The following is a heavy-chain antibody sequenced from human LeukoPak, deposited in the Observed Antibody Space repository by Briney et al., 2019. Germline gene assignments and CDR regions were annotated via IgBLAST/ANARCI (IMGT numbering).Heavy chain of an antibody. J-gene: IGHJ6*04. CDR3: AREVLRYFDWLQPMDV. D-gene: IGHD3-9*01. Sequence: SETLSLTCAVYGGSFSGYYWSWIRRPPGKGLEWIGEINHSGSTNYNPSLKSRVTISVDTSKNQFSLKLSSVTAADTAVYYCAREVLRYFDWLQPMDVWGKGTTVTVSS. CDR2: INHSGST. V-gene: IGHV4-34*01. CDR1: GGSFSGYY.